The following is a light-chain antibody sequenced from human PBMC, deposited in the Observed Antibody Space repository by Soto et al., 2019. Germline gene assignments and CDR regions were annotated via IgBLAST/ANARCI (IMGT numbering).Light chain of an antibody. CDR2: EVR. V-gene: IGLV2-14*01. CDR3: SSYTTSNSYFV. Sequence: QSLLTQPASVSGSPGQSITISCTGTSSDVGGYNFVSWYQQHPGKAPKLMIYEVRNRPSGVSNRFSGSKSGNTASLSIFGLQAEDEADYYCSSYTTSNSYFVFGTGTKVTVL. J-gene: IGLJ1*01. CDR1: SSDVGGYNF.